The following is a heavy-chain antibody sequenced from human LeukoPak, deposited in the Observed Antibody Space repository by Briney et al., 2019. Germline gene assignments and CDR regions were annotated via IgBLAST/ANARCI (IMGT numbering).Heavy chain of an antibody. Sequence: ASVKVSCKASGGTFSSYGISWVRQAPGQGLEWMGGIIPIFGTANYAQKFQGRVTITADESTSTAYMELSSLRSEDTAVYYCALSQSRSFDYWGQGTLVTVSS. CDR1: GGTFSSYG. V-gene: IGHV1-69*13. CDR3: ALSQSRSFDY. CDR2: IIPIFGTA. J-gene: IGHJ4*02. D-gene: IGHD2-2*01.